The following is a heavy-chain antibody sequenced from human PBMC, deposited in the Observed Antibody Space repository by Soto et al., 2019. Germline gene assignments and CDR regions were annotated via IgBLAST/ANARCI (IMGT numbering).Heavy chain of an antibody. V-gene: IGHV3-23*01. D-gene: IGHD2-2*01. CDR2: ISGSGGST. CDR1: GFSFSSYV. J-gene: IGHJ5*02. Sequence: GGSLRLSCAASGFSFSSYVMTWVRQAPGKGLEWVSGISGSGGSTYYADSVKGRFTISRDNSKNTLYLQMNSLRAEDTAIYYCAIRCGSITCANFDPWGQGTLVTVSS. CDR3: AIRCGSITCANFDP.